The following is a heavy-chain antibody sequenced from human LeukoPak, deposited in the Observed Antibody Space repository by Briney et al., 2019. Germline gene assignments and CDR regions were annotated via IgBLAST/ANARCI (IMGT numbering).Heavy chain of an antibody. CDR3: RSGSN. CDR1: VFTFDDYA. V-gene: IGHV3-9*01. J-gene: IGHJ4*02. Sequence: PGGSLRLFCAASVFTFDDYAMHWIRHAPGKGLEEVSGISWNSGSIRYADSVKGRFPISRDNAKNSLYLQMNSLRAEDTALYYCRSGSNWGQGTLVTVSS. D-gene: IGHD3-10*01. CDR2: ISWNSGSI.